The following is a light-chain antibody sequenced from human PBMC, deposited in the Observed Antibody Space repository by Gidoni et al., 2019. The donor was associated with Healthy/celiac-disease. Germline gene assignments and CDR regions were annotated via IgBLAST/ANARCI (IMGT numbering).Light chain of an antibody. J-gene: IGLJ2*01. CDR3: QAWDSSTVV. V-gene: IGLV3-1*01. CDR2: QDS. CDR1: KLGDKY. Sequence: YERTQPPSVSVSPGQTASITCSGDKLGDKYACWYQQKPGQSPVLVIYQDSKRPSGIPERFSGSNSGNTATLTISGTQAMDEADYYCQAWDSSTVVFGGGTKLTVL.